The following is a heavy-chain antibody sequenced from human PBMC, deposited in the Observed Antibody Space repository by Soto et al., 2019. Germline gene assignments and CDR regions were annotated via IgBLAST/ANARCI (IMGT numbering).Heavy chain of an antibody. CDR3: ARGYDSSGYYPYNFDY. V-gene: IGHV4-30-2*01. J-gene: IGHJ4*02. Sequence: PSETLSLTCAVSGGSISSGGYSWSWIRQPPGKGLEWIGYIYHSGSTYYNPSLKSRVTISVDRSKNQFSLKLSSVTAADTAVYYCARGYDSSGYYPYNFDYWGQGTLVTVSS. CDR1: GGSISSGGYS. D-gene: IGHD3-22*01. CDR2: IYHSGST.